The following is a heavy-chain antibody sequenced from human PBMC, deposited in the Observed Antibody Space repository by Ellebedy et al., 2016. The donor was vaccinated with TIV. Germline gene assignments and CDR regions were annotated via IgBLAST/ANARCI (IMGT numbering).Heavy chain of an antibody. CDR1: GYSFSSYW. J-gene: IGHJ6*02. CDR2: IDPTDSYT. Sequence: GESLKISCKASGYSFSSYWITLVRQMPGQGLAWVGKIDPTDSYTNYSPSFQGLVTIPADESASTAYLQWPSLKASDSATYYCSRHRGDGRDVWGQGTTVTVSS. V-gene: IGHV5-10-1*01. CDR3: SRHRGDGRDV. D-gene: IGHD3-10*01.